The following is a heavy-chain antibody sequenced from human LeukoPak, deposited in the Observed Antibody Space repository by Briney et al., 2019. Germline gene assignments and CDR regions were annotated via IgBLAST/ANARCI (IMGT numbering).Heavy chain of an antibody. Sequence: SETLSLTCTVSGGSISGYYWSWIRQHPGKGLEWIGYIYYSGSTYYNPSLKSRVTISVDTSKNQFSLKLSSVTAADTAVYYCARTEDSSGYSPGAFDIWGQGTMVTVSS. CDR3: ARTEDSSGYSPGAFDI. J-gene: IGHJ3*02. CDR2: IYYSGST. V-gene: IGHV4-31*03. CDR1: GGSISGYY. D-gene: IGHD3-22*01.